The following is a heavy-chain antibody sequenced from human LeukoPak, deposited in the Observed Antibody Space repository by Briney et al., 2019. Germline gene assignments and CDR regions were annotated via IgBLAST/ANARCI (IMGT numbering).Heavy chain of an antibody. CDR2: IYSGGST. D-gene: IGHD3-9*01. J-gene: IGHJ6*02. V-gene: IGHV3-53*04. Sequence: PGGSLRLSCAASGFTVSSNYMSWVRQAPGKGLEWVSVIYSGGSTYYADSVKGRFTISRHNSKNTLYLQMNSLRAEDTAVYYCARVNLRYSDWLSYGMDVWGQGTTVTVSS. CDR3: ARVNLRYSDWLSYGMDV. CDR1: GFTVSSNY.